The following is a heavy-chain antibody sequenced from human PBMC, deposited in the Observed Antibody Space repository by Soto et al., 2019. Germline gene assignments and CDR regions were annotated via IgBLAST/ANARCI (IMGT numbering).Heavy chain of an antibody. J-gene: IGHJ4*02. CDR1: GDSISISSYY. CDR2: IHYSGST. CDR3: ASTKDETLYVDY. D-gene: IGHD2-15*01. Sequence: QLQLQESGPGLVNPSETLSLTCSVSGDSISISSYYWGWVRQPPGKGLEWIGSIHYSGSTHYNPSLQKRVTISGDASKKQFSLKLGSVTAAATARYYCASTKDETLYVDYWGQGNLVTVSS. V-gene: IGHV4-39*01.